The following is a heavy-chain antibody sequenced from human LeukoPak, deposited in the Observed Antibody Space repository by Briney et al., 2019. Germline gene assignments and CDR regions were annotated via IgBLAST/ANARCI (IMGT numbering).Heavy chain of an antibody. CDR1: GFTVSSNY. D-gene: IGHD3-16*01. CDR3: ARETGRLGPTHGFDP. V-gene: IGHV3-53*01. J-gene: IGHJ5*02. Sequence: GGSLRLSCAASGFTVSSNYMSWVRQAPGKGLEWVSVIYSGGSTYYADSVKGRFTISRDNSKNTLYLQMNSLRAEDTAVYYCARETGRLGPTHGFDPWGQGTLVTVSS. CDR2: IYSGGST.